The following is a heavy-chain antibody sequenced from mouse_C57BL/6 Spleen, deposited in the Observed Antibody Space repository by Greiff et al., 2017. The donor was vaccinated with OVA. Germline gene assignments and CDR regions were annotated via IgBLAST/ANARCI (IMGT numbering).Heavy chain of an antibody. CDR1: GFTFSSYG. D-gene: IGHD1-1*01. J-gene: IGHJ4*01. CDR2: ISSGGSYT. V-gene: IGHV5-6*01. Sequence: EVKLMESGGDLVKPGGSLKLSCAASGFTFSSYGMSWVRQTPDKRLEWVATISSGGSYTYYPDSVKGRFTISRDNAKNTLYLQMSSLKSEDTAMYYCARHEDLGYYGSSYYAMDYWGQGTSVTVSS. CDR3: ARHEDLGYYGSSYYAMDY.